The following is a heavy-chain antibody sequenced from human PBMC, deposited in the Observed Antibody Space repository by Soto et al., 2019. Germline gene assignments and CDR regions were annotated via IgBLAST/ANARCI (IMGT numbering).Heavy chain of an antibody. CDR2: IYYSGST. Sequence: SETLSLTCTVSGGSISSYYWSWIRQPPGKGLEWIGYIYYSGSTNYNPSLKSRVTISVDTSKNQFSLKLSSVTAADTAVYYCARQGYSSGWYAAFDIWGQGTMVTVSS. D-gene: IGHD6-19*01. CDR1: GGSISSYY. CDR3: ARQGYSSGWYAAFDI. V-gene: IGHV4-59*08. J-gene: IGHJ3*02.